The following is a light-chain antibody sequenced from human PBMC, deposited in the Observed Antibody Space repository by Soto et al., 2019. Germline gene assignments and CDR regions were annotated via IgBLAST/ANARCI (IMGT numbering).Light chain of an antibody. CDR2: DAS. J-gene: IGKJ4*01. V-gene: IGKV3-20*01. CDR1: QSVSSY. CDR3: QKYGGSIT. Sequence: EVVLTQSPGTLSLSPGERATLSCRASQSVSSYLAWYQQKPGQAPRLLIYDASNRATGIPARFSGSGSGTDSTLTISRLEPEDFAVYYCQKYGGSITFGGGTKVDIK.